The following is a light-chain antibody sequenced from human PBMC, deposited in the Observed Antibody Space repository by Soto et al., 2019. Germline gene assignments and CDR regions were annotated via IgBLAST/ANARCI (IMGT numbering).Light chain of an antibody. Sequence: QSALTQPASVSGSPGQSITISRTGTSSDVGSYNYVSWYQQHPGKAPRLMIYEVSNRPSGVSNRFSGSKSGNTASLTISGLQAEDEADYYCSSYTSSSTLPYVFGTGTKLTVL. V-gene: IGLV2-14*01. CDR1: SSDVGSYNY. J-gene: IGLJ1*01. CDR3: SSYTSSSTLPYV. CDR2: EVS.